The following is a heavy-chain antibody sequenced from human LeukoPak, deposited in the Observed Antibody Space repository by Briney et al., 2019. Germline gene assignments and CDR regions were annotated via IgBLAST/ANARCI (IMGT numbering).Heavy chain of an antibody. CDR3: ARDLGQYYDTSDNWFDP. CDR1: GFIFSNYG. V-gene: IGHV3-74*01. Sequence: GGTLRLSCAASGFIFSNYGMNWVRQAPGKGLVWVSRINSDGINTSYADSVKGRFTISRDNAKNTLNLQMNSLRAEDTAVYYCARDLGQYYDTSDNWFDPWGQGTLVTVSS. CDR2: INSDGINT. D-gene: IGHD3-22*01. J-gene: IGHJ5*02.